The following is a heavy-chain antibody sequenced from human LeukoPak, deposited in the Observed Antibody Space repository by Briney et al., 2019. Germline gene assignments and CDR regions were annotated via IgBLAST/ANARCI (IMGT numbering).Heavy chain of an antibody. V-gene: IGHV3-23*01. J-gene: IGHJ4*02. CDR2: ISGSGGST. CDR3: AKDRFVGTSRYYFDY. D-gene: IGHD2-2*01. Sequence: GGSLRLSCAASGFTFSSYPISWVRQPPGKGLEWVSPISGSGGSTYYADSVKGRFTISRDNSKNTLYLQMNSLRAEDTAVYYCAKDRFVGTSRYYFDYWGQGTLVTVSA. CDR1: GFTFSSYP.